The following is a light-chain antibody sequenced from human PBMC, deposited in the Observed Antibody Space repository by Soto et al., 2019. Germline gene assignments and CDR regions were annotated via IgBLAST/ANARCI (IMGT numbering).Light chain of an antibody. V-gene: IGKV3-20*01. Sequence: EIVLTQSPGTLSLSPGDRATLSGRASQSLSSSYLAWYQQKPGQAPRLLIYGASSRATGIPDRFSGSGSGTDFTLTISRLEPEDFAVYYCQQYGSPRTFGQGTKVDIK. CDR2: GAS. J-gene: IGKJ1*01. CDR1: QSLSSSY. CDR3: QQYGSPRT.